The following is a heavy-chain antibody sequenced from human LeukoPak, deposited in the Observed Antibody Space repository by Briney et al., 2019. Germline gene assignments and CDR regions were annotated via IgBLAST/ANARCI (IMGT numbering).Heavy chain of an antibody. Sequence: PGGSLRLSCVASGLSVRGSHMSWVRQAPGKGLEWVSVIYSGDRTYYADSVKGRFTISRDTSKNTLYLQMNNLRADDTAMYYCTRDLTGTTWSENDYWGQGTLVTISS. V-gene: IGHV3-53*01. J-gene: IGHJ4*02. CDR3: TRDLTGTTWSENDY. D-gene: IGHD6-13*01. CDR2: IYSGDRT. CDR1: GLSVRGSH.